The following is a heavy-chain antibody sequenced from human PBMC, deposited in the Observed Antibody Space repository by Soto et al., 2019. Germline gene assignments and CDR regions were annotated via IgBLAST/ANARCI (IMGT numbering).Heavy chain of an antibody. CDR3: ARDGCRSTSCYHSGGNWFDP. D-gene: IGHD2-2*01. V-gene: IGHV1-46*01. Sequence: ASVKVSCKASGYTFTSYYMHWVRQAPGQGLEWMGIINPSGGSTSYAQKFQGRVTMTRDTSTSTVYMELSSLRSEDTAVYYCARDGCRSTSCYHSGGNWFDPWGHGTLVTVSS. J-gene: IGHJ5*02. CDR1: GYTFTSYY. CDR2: INPSGGST.